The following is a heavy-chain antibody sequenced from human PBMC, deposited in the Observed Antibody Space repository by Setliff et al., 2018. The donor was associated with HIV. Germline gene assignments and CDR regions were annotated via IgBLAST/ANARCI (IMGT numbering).Heavy chain of an antibody. CDR3: ARSPGVDTNMAFDY. Sequence: SQTLSLTCSVTGGSIINYFWGWIRMPPGKGLEWIGYIYYSGSTDYNPSLKSRVTISVDTSKNQVSLKLNSVTAADTAVYYCARSPGVDTNMAFDYWGQGTLVTV. CDR2: IYYSGST. V-gene: IGHV4-59*12. CDR1: GGSIINYF. J-gene: IGHJ4*02. D-gene: IGHD5-18*01.